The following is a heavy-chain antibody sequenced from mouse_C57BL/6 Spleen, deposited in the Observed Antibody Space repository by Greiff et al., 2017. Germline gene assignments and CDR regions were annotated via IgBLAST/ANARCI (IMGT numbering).Heavy chain of an antibody. D-gene: IGHD1-2*01. CDR3: ARSLREGYFDV. CDR1: GYTFTSYW. V-gene: IGHV1-64*01. J-gene: IGHJ1*03. CDR2: IHPNSGST. Sequence: QVQLQQPGAELVKPGASVKLSCKASGYTFTSYWMHWVKQRPGQGLEWIGMIHPNSGSTNYNEKFKSKATVTVDKSSSTAYMQLSSLTSEDSAVYYCARSLREGYFDVWGTGTTVTVSS.